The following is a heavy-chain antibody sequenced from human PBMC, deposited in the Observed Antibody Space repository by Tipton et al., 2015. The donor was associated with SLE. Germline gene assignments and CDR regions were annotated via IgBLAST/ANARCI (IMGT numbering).Heavy chain of an antibody. V-gene: IGHV4-59*11. J-gene: IGHJ6*03. CDR3: ARGYCSSTSCSYYYYYMDV. D-gene: IGHD2-2*01. CDR2: IYYSGST. Sequence: TLSLTCTVSGGSISSHYWSWIRQPPGKGLEWIGYIYYSGSTNYNPSLKSRVTISVDTSKNQFSLKLTFVTAADTAVYYCARGYCSSTSCSYYYYYMDVWGKGTTVTVSS. CDR1: GGSISSHY.